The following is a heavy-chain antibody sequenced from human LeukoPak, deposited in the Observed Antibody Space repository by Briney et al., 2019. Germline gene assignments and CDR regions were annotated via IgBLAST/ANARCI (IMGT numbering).Heavy chain of an antibody. CDR2: ISSSGSTI. CDR1: GFTFSDYY. V-gene: IGHV3-11*01. Sequence: GGSLRLSCAASGFTFSDYYMSWIRQAPGKGLEWVSYISSSGSTIYYADSMKGRFTISRDNSKNTLYLQMTSLRAEDTAVYFCARTIVFDSSDYFDCWGQGTLVTVSS. J-gene: IGHJ4*02. D-gene: IGHD6-13*01. CDR3: ARTIVFDSSDYFDC.